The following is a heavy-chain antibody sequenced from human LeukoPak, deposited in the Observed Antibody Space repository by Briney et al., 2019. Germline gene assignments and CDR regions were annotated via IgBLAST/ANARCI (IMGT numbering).Heavy chain of an antibody. CDR3: AKQSAGSAAWYSLHYDF. CDR2: VDGGGGGT. Sequence: GGSLRLSCAASGITLSSYAMTWVRQAPGRGLEWVSSVDGGGGGTYYAASVKGRFTISRDNSKDTLYLQMNGLRAEDTAVYFCAKQSAGSAAWYSLHYDFWGQGTLVTVSS. V-gene: IGHV3-23*01. CDR1: GITLSSYA. J-gene: IGHJ4*02. D-gene: IGHD6-13*01.